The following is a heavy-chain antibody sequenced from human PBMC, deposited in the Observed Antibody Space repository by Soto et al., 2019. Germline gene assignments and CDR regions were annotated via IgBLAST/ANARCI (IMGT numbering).Heavy chain of an antibody. D-gene: IGHD4-17*01. Sequence: SETLSLTCAVSGGSISSSNWWSWVRQPPGKGLEWIGEIYHSGSTNYNPSLKSRVTISVDKSKNQFSLKLSSVTAADTAVYYCARGGDGYGDSQNDYWGQGTLVTVSS. V-gene: IGHV4-4*02. CDR3: ARGGDGYGDSQNDY. J-gene: IGHJ4*02. CDR1: GGSISSSNW. CDR2: IYHSGST.